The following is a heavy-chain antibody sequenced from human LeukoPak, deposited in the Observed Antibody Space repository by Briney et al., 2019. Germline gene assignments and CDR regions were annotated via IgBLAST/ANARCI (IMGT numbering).Heavy chain of an antibody. CDR1: GCTLTELS. CDR3: ARGNGYSSSWPTVYYYYYYGMDV. J-gene: IGHJ6*02. Sequence: ASVKVSCKVSGCTLTELSMHWVRQATGQGLEWMGWMNPNSGNTGYAQKFQGRVTMTRNTSISTAYMELSSLRSEDTAVYYCARGNGYSSSWPTVYYYYYYGMDVWGQGTTVAVSS. V-gene: IGHV1-8*01. CDR2: MNPNSGNT. D-gene: IGHD6-13*01.